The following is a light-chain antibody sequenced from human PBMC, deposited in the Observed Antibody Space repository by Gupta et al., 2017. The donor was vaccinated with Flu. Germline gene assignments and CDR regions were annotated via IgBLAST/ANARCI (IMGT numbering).Light chain of an antibody. CDR1: QSRGYKNGNNF. J-gene: IGKJ2*02. CDR3: MQGKHPWT. V-gene: IGKV2-30*01. CDR2: EVS. Sequence: PVNLGQPAYISCNSSQSRGYKNGNNFLDWVQQRPGQSPRRIVDEVSNRDFGVTDRFRGSGSGTDFTLKSSRVEDEDVGVYYCMQGKHPWTFGQGTKLEIK.